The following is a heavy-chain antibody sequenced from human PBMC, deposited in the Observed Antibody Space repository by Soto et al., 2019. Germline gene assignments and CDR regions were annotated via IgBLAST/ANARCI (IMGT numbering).Heavy chain of an antibody. Sequence: GGSLRLSCAASGFTFSSYSMNWVRQAPGKGLEWVSSISSSSSYIYYADSVKGRFTISRDNAKNSLYLQMNSLSAEDTAVYYCARDTRIVGATTGAFDIWGQGTMVTVSS. CDR3: ARDTRIVGATTGAFDI. J-gene: IGHJ3*02. V-gene: IGHV3-21*01. CDR2: ISSSSSYI. CDR1: GFTFSSYS. D-gene: IGHD1-26*01.